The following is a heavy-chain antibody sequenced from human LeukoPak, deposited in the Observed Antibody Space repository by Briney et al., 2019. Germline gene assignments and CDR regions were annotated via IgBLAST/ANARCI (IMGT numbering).Heavy chain of an antibody. J-gene: IGHJ4*02. V-gene: IGHV4-39*01. D-gene: IGHD3/OR15-3a*01. Sequence: SETLSLTFTVSLVSISSSIYYSGWIRQPPGKGLECVGSIYYSGNTHYNASLKSQVSISIDTSKNQFSLRLTSVTAADTAVYYCARQTGSGLFILPGGQGTLVTVSS. CDR1: LVSISSSIYY. CDR2: IYYSGNT. CDR3: ARQTGSGLFILP.